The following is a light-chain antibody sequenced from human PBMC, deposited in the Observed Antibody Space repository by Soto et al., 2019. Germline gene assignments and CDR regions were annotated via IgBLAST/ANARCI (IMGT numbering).Light chain of an antibody. CDR2: DAS. CDR3: QQYDNRPFS. J-gene: IGKJ4*01. CDR1: QDISNY. V-gene: IGKV1-33*01. Sequence: DIQMTQSPSSLSASVGDRVTITCQASQDISNYLNWYQQKPGKAPKLLIYDASNLETGVPSRFSGSGSGTDFTFTTSSLPAEDSATYYCQQYDNRPFSFGGGTKVEIK.